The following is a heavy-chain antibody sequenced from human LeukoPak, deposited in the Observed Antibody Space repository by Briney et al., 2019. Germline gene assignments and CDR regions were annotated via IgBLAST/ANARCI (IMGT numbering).Heavy chain of an antibody. Sequence: GGSLRLSCAASGFTFSSYGMHWVRQAPGKGLEWVAFIRYDGGYKYYADSVKGRFTISRDNSKNTLYLQMSSLRAEDTAVYYCADWELHLPSDYWGQGTLVTVSS. CDR2: IRYDGGYK. J-gene: IGHJ4*02. CDR1: GFTFSSYG. CDR3: ADWELHLPSDY. D-gene: IGHD1-26*01. V-gene: IGHV3-30*02.